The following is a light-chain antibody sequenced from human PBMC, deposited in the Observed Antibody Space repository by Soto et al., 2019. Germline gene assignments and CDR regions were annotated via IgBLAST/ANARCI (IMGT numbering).Light chain of an antibody. J-gene: IGKJ4*01. V-gene: IGKV3-15*01. Sequence: EIVMAQSPATLSVSPGERATLSCRASQSLSSNLAWYQQKPGQAPRLLIYGASTRATGIPARFSGSGSGTEFTLTISSLQSEDFAVYYCQQHNNWPLTFGGGNKVDIK. CDR2: GAS. CDR3: QQHNNWPLT. CDR1: QSLSSN.